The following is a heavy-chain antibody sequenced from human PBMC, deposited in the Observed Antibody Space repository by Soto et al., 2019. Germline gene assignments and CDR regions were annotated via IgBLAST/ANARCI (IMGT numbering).Heavy chain of an antibody. CDR3: ARAAPFGYDY. Sequence: GGSLRLCCAASGFTFSNYGMNWVRQAPGKGLEWVSYIGSRSTTIHYADSVKGRFTISRDNAKDSLYLQMNSLRDEDTAVYYCARAAPFGYDYWGQGTLVTVSS. CDR2: IGSRSTTI. V-gene: IGHV3-48*02. J-gene: IGHJ4*02. CDR1: GFTFSNYG. D-gene: IGHD3-10*01.